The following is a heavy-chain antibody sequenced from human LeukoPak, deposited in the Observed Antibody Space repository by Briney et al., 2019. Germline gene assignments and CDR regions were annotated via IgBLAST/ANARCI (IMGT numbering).Heavy chain of an antibody. V-gene: IGHV3-66*02. CDR3: ARARYPYYDSGYYFDY. Sequence: PGGSLRLSCATSGFTVSNNYMGWVRQAPGKGLEWVSVIHSGGSTHYADSVKGRFTISRDNSKNTLYLQMSSLRPEDTAVYYCARARYPYYDSGYYFDYWGQGTLVTVSS. CDR2: IHSGGST. J-gene: IGHJ4*02. D-gene: IGHD3-22*01. CDR1: GFTVSNNY.